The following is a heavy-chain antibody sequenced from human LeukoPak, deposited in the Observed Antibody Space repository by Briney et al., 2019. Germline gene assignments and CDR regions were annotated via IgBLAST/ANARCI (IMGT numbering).Heavy chain of an antibody. CDR3: ARGCSGGSCYSLDAFDI. V-gene: IGHV4-59*01. D-gene: IGHD2-15*01. Sequence: SETLSLTCTVSGGSISSYSWSWIRQPPGKGLEWVGNIFYSGSTNYNPSLKSRVTILADTSKNQFSLKLSSVTAADTAVYYCARGCSGGSCYSLDAFDIWGQGTMVTVSS. CDR1: GGSISSYS. CDR2: IFYSGST. J-gene: IGHJ3*02.